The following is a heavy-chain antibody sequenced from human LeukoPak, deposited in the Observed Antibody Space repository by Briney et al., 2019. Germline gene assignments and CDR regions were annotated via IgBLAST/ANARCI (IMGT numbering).Heavy chain of an antibody. D-gene: IGHD3-22*01. CDR3: ARDPYYYDSSGYASDRQPGY. CDR1: GFTFSSYW. Sequence: GGSLRLSCAASGFTFSSYWMSWVRQAPGKGLEWVANIKQDGSEKYYVDSVKGRFTISRDNAKNSLYLQMNSLRAEDTAVYYCARDPYYYDSSGYASDRQPGYWGQGTLVTVSS. V-gene: IGHV3-7*01. CDR2: IKQDGSEK. J-gene: IGHJ4*02.